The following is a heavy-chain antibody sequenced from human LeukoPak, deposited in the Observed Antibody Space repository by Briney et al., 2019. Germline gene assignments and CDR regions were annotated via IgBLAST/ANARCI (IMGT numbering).Heavy chain of an antibody. V-gene: IGHV4-61*01. J-gene: IGHJ4*02. CDR2: IYYSGST. CDR1: GGSISSGSYY. Sequence: PSETLSLTCTVSGGSISSGSYYWSWIRQPPGKGLEWIGYIYYSGSTNYNPSLKSRVTISVDTSKNQFSLKLSSVTAADTAVYYCARDGGGGWHSAHYWGQGTLVTVSS. D-gene: IGHD2-15*01. CDR3: ARDGGGGWHSAHY.